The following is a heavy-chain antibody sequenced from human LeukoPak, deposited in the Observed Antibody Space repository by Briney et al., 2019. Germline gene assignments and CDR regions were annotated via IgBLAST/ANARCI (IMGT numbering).Heavy chain of an antibody. D-gene: IGHD3-22*01. CDR3: ARDYYYDSSGYYLAFDI. V-gene: IGHV1-46*01. CDR1: GYTFTTYS. Sequence: ASVKVSCKASGYTFTTYSMHWVRQAPGQGFEWMGIINPSGGFTSYAQKFQGRVTMTRDTSTSTVYMELSSLRSEDTAVYYCARDYYYDSSGYYLAFDIWGQGTMVTVSS. CDR2: INPSGGFT. J-gene: IGHJ3*02.